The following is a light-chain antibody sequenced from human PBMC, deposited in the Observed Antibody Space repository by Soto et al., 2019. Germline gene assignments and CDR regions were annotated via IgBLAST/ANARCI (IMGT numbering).Light chain of an antibody. J-gene: IGKJ5*01. CDR2: DAS. CDR1: QSVSSY. CDR3: QQRSNWPT. V-gene: IGKV3-11*01. Sequence: EILLTQSPSTLALSPGERATLSCRASQSVSSYLAWYQQKPGQAPRLPIYDASNRATGIPARLSGSGSGTDFTLTISSLEPEDFAVYYCQQRSNWPTFGQGTRLEIK.